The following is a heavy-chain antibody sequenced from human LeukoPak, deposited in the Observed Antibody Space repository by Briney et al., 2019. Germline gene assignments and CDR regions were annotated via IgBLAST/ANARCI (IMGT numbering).Heavy chain of an antibody. CDR3: ARHESSVVPSSFDY. Sequence: SETLSLTCTVSGGSISSYYWSWIRQPPGKGLEWIGYTYYSGSTNYNPSLKSRVTISVDTSKNQFSLKLSSVTAADTAVYYCARHESSVVPSSFDYWGQGTLVTVSS. D-gene: IGHD2-2*01. CDR1: GGSISSYY. CDR2: TYYSGST. V-gene: IGHV4-59*08. J-gene: IGHJ4*02.